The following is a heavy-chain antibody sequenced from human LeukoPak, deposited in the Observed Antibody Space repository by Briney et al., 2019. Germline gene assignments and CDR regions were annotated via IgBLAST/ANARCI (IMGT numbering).Heavy chain of an antibody. CDR2: IHWSGGKT. J-gene: IGHJ4*02. CDR3: ARGVTYYYDSSGDYYLDY. Sequence: GGSLRLSCAASGFTFDDYGMSWVRQAPGKGLEWVSGIHWSGGKTAYADSVKGRFTISRDNAKNSLYLQMNSLRAEDTALYYCARGVTYYYDSSGDYYLDYWGQGTLVTVSS. D-gene: IGHD3-22*01. CDR1: GFTFDDYG. V-gene: IGHV3-20*04.